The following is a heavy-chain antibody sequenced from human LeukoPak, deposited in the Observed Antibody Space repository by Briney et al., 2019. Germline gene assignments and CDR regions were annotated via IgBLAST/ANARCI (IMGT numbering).Heavy chain of an antibody. Sequence: GGSLRLSCAAAGFAFEDYMMHWVRQAPGQGLEWVSLISWDGDTTYYADSVKGRFTISRDNSKNSLYLQMNSLRAEDTAVYYCARDRGYSSFDYWGQGTLVTVSS. D-gene: IGHD6-19*01. J-gene: IGHJ4*02. CDR3: ARDRGYSSFDY. CDR1: GFAFEDYM. V-gene: IGHV3-43*01. CDR2: ISWDGDTT.